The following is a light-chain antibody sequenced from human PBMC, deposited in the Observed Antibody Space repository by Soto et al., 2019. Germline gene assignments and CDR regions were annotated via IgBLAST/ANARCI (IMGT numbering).Light chain of an antibody. V-gene: IGLV2-11*01. CDR1: SSDIGGYNF. CDR2: DVG. CDR3: CSYAGSYTLV. J-gene: IGLJ2*01. Sequence: QSALTQPRSGSGSPGQSVTISCTGTSSDIGGYNFVSWYQQHPGKAPKVMIYDVGKRPSGVPDRFSGSKSGNTSSLTISGLQADDEGDYYCCSYAGSYTLVFGGGTKLTVL.